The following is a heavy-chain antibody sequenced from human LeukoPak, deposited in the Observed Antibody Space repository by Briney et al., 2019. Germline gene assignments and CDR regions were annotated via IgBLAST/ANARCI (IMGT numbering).Heavy chain of an antibody. CDR2: ISAYNGNT. Sequence: ASVKVSCKASGYTFTSYGISWVRQAPGQGLEWMGWISAYNGNTNYAQKLQGRVTMTTDTSTSTAYMELRSLRSDDTAVYYCARAEEGYSYGLTDYYYGMDVWGQGTTVTVSS. CDR1: GYTFTSYG. CDR3: ARAEEGYSYGLTDYYYGMDV. V-gene: IGHV1-18*01. D-gene: IGHD5-18*01. J-gene: IGHJ6*02.